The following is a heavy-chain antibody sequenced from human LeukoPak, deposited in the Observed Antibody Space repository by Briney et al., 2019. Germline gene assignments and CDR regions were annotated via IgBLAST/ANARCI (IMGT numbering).Heavy chain of an antibody. V-gene: IGHV3-21*01. CDR3: AGGGDFDY. CDR1: GFSFSIYL. D-gene: IGHD3-16*01. Sequence: GGSLRLSCAASGFSFSIYLMHWVRQAPGKGLEWVSSISRTSEYIHYADSVRGRFAISSDNAQNSVYLQMDSLRAEDTAGYFCAGGGDFDYWGQGILVTVSA. J-gene: IGHJ4*02. CDR2: ISRTSEYI.